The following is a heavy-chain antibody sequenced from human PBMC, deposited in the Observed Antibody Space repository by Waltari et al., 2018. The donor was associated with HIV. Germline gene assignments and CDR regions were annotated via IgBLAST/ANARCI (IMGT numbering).Heavy chain of an antibody. Sequence: QVQLQESGTGLVKPSQTLSLTCTVSGGSISSGSYYWRWIRQPAGKGLEWIGRIYTSGSTNYNPSLKSRVTISVDTSKNQFSLKLSSVTAADTAVYYCARLPYSGSYYFDYWGQGTLVTVSS. CDR3: ARLPYSGSYYFDY. V-gene: IGHV4-61*02. J-gene: IGHJ4*02. CDR2: IYTSGST. CDR1: GGSISSGSYY. D-gene: IGHD1-26*01.